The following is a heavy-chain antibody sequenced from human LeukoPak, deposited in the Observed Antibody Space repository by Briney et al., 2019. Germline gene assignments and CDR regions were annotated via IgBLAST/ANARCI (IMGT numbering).Heavy chain of an antibody. J-gene: IGHJ4*02. CDR1: GFSFSTHS. V-gene: IGHV3-48*04. CDR2: ISISGSSR. D-gene: IGHD3-22*01. Sequence: PGGSLRLSCAASGFSFSTHSMTWVRLAPGKGLEWLSFISISGSSRHYADSVKGRFTISIDNAENSVYLQMNSLRTEDTAVYYCARGEIPHYSENTGYFFGQFWGQGTRVTVSS. CDR3: ARGEIPHYSENTGYFFGQF.